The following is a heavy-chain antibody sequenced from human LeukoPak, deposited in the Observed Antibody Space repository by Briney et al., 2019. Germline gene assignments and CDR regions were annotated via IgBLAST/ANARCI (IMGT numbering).Heavy chain of an antibody. CDR1: GFTFDDYA. Sequence: GRSLRLSCAASGFTFDDYAMHWVRQAPGKGLEWVSGISWNSGSIAYADSVKGRFTISRDNAKNSLYLQMNSLRAEDTALYYCAQGLESYWSHFDNWGQGTLVTVSS. CDR2: ISWNSGSI. CDR3: AQGLESYWSHFDN. V-gene: IGHV3-9*01. J-gene: IGHJ4*02. D-gene: IGHD3-10*01.